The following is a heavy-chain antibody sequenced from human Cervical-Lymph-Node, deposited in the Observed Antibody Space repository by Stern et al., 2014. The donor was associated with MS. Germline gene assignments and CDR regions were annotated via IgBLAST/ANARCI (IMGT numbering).Heavy chain of an antibody. D-gene: IGHD2-15*01. CDR3: AKYCSDSICNGFDH. Sequence: VQLGQSGGGLVKPGGSLRLSCAASGFTFSRYSMNWVRQAPGKGLEWVSSISSTATYIYYSDSVRGRFTISRDNAKTALFLQMNSLRVEDTAVYYCAKYCSDSICNGFDHWGQGALVTVSS. CDR1: GFTFSRYS. CDR2: ISSTATYI. J-gene: IGHJ4*02. V-gene: IGHV3-21*01.